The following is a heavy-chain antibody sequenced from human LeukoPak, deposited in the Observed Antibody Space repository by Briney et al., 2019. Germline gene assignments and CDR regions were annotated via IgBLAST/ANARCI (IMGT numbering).Heavy chain of an antibody. CDR1: GXTFTGYY. V-gene: IGHV1-2*02. D-gene: IGHD3-10*01. CDR2: INPNSGGT. CDR3: ASXGXXGXFDY. Sequence: AXGXTFTGYYMHWVRQAPGQGLEWMGWINPNSGGTNYAQKFQGRVTMTRDTSISTAYMELSRLRADDTAVYYCASXGXXGXFDYWGXGXLVTVSS. J-gene: IGHJ4*02.